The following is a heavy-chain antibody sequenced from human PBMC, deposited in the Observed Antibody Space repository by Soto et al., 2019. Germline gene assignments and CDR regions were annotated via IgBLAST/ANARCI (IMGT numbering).Heavy chain of an antibody. CDR1: GGSISSSSYY. Sequence: SETLSFTCTVSGGSISSSSYYWGWIRQPPGKGLEWIGSIYYSGSTYYNPSLKSRVTISVDTSKNQFSLKLSSVTAADTAVYYCASPKIAFYNWFDPWGQGTLVTVSS. CDR2: IYYSGST. J-gene: IGHJ5*02. V-gene: IGHV4-39*01. D-gene: IGHD3-3*02. CDR3: ASPKIAFYNWFDP.